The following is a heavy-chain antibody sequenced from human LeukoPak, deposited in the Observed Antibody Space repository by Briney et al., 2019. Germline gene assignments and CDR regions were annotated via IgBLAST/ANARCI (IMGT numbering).Heavy chain of an antibody. Sequence: ASVKVSCKASGYTFTGYYMHWVRQAPGQGLEWMGWINPNSGGTNYAQKFQGRVTMTRDTSISTAYMELSRLRSDDTAVYYCARPNFWSGYYQGYWGQGTLVTVAS. D-gene: IGHD3-3*01. J-gene: IGHJ4*02. CDR3: ARPNFWSGYYQGY. CDR2: INPNSGGT. V-gene: IGHV1-2*02. CDR1: GYTFTGYY.